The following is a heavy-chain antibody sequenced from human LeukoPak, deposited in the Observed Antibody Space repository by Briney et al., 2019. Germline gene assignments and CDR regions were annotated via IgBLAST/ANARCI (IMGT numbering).Heavy chain of an antibody. V-gene: IGHV3-53*01. CDR2: IHTSGDT. Sequence: PGGSLRLSCAASGFTVSSNYMSWVRQAPGKGLEWVSAIHTSGDTCYADSVKGRFTISRDTSKNTPYLQINSLRVEDTAVYYCIVFGDSNHWGQGTLVTVSS. CDR1: GFTVSSNY. CDR3: IVFGDSNH. D-gene: IGHD4-17*01. J-gene: IGHJ5*02.